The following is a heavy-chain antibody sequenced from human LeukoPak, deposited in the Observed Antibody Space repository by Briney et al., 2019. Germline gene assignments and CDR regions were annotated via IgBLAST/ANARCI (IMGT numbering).Heavy chain of an antibody. CDR2: INPNSGGT. V-gene: IGHV1-2*02. D-gene: IGHD3-10*01. J-gene: IGHJ6*03. Sequence: ASVKVSCKASGYTFTGYYMHWVRQAPGRGLEWMGWINPNSGGTNYAQKFQGRVTMTRDTSISTAYMELSRLRSDDTAVYYCARDNPMAVVRGVISPPDYYYYYMDVWGKGTTVTVSS. CDR1: GYTFTGYY. CDR3: ARDNPMAVVRGVISPPDYYYYYMDV.